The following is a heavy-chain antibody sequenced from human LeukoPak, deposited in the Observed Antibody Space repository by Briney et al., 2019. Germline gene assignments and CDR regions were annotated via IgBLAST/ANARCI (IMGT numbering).Heavy chain of an antibody. Sequence: ASVKVSCKASGYTFTGYYVHWVRQAPGQGLEWMGWINPNSGGTNYAQKFQGRVTMTRDTSISTAYMELSRLRSDDTAVYYCARDRRYTYGFDYFDYWGQGTLVTVSS. CDR3: ARDRRYTYGFDYFDY. J-gene: IGHJ4*02. CDR1: GYTFTGYY. V-gene: IGHV1-2*02. CDR2: INPNSGGT. D-gene: IGHD5-18*01.